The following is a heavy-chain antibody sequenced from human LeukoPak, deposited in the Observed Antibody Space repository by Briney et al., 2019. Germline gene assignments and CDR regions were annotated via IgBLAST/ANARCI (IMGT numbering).Heavy chain of an antibody. Sequence: PSETLSLTCTVSGGSISSSSYYWSWIRQPPGKGLEWVGGIYYSGSTYYNPSLKSRVTISVDTSKNQFSLKLSSVTAADTAVYYCAGLYGQYYYYMDVWGKGTTVTVSS. CDR1: GGSISSSSYY. J-gene: IGHJ6*03. V-gene: IGHV4-39*01. CDR2: IYYSGST. D-gene: IGHD2/OR15-2a*01. CDR3: AGLYGQYYYYMDV.